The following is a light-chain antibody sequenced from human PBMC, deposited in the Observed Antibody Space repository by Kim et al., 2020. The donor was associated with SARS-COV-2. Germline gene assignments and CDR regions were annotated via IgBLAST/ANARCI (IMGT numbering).Light chain of an antibody. CDR2: NAS. V-gene: IGKV1-39*01. Sequence: ASIGDRVTITCRASRNIGSDLHWYQQKSGQAPKLLISNASHLQRGVPSRFSGSGSGTDFSLIITSLQPEDFGSYFCQQSYMRPPSTFGPGTKLEI. J-gene: IGKJ2*02. CDR3: QQSYMRPPST. CDR1: RNIGSD.